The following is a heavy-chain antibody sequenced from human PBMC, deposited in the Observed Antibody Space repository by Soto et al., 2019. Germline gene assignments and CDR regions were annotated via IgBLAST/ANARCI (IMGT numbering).Heavy chain of an antibody. Sequence: SLKVSCKASGYTFNGFYMHWVRQAPGQGREWMGWINPNSGGTKSAEKFQGRVTMTRDTSISTAYMELSRLTSDDTAVYYCASAAVTGTAGLDFWGQGTQVTVSS. CDR3: ASAAVTGTAGLDF. J-gene: IGHJ4*02. CDR2: INPNSGGT. V-gene: IGHV1-2*02. CDR1: GYTFNGFY. D-gene: IGHD6-19*01.